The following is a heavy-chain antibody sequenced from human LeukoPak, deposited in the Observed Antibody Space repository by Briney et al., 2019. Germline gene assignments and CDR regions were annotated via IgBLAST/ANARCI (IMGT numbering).Heavy chain of an antibody. J-gene: IGHJ4*02. V-gene: IGHV3-23*01. CDR1: GFTFSSYA. CDR2: ISGSGGST. D-gene: IGHD3-10*01. CDR3: ARASLWFGESSALEFDY. Sequence: PGGSLRLSCAASGFTFSSYAMSWVRQAPGKGLEWVSAISGSGGSTYYADSVKGRFTISRDNSKNTLYLHVNSLRPEDTAVYYCARASLWFGESSALEFDYWGQGTLVTVSS.